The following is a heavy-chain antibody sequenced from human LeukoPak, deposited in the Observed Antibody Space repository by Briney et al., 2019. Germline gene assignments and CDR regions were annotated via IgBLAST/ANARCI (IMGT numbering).Heavy chain of an antibody. CDR1: GGSISSGDYY. CDR2: IYYSGST. CDR3: ARSIAAAGLGWLDP. Sequence: PSETLSLTCTVSGGSISSGDYYWSWIRQPPGKGLEWIGYIYYSGSTYYNPSLKSRVTISVDTSKNQFSLKLSSVTAADTAVYYCARSIAAAGLGWLDPWGQGTLVTVSS. V-gene: IGHV4-30-4*01. J-gene: IGHJ5*02. D-gene: IGHD6-13*01.